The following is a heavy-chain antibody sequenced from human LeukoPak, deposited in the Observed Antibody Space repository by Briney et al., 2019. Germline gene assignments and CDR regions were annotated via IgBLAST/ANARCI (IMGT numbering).Heavy chain of an antibody. CDR2: ISGSGGTT. J-gene: IGHJ3*02. D-gene: IGHD2-2*01. V-gene: IGHV3-23*01. Sequence: GGSLRLSCAGSGFTFSSYGMSWVRQAPRKGLEWVSSISGSGGTTYYADSVKGRFTLSRDNSKTTLYLQMNSLRAEDTAVYYCAKGHCSGASCYVFDIWGQGTMVTVSS. CDR1: GFTFSSYG. CDR3: AKGHCSGASCYVFDI.